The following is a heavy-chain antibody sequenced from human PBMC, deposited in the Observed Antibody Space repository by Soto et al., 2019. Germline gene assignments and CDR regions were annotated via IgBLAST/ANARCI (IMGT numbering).Heavy chain of an antibody. CDR3: ARVQGIAVAGTGYWFDP. CDR1: GYTFTSYG. Sequence: GASVKVSCKASGYTFTSYGISWVRQAPGQGLEWMGWTSAYNGNTNYAQKLQGRVTMTTDTSTSTAYMELRSLRSDDTAVYYCARVQGIAVAGTGYWFDPWGQGTLVTVSS. V-gene: IGHV1-18*04. D-gene: IGHD6-19*01. J-gene: IGHJ5*02. CDR2: TSAYNGNT.